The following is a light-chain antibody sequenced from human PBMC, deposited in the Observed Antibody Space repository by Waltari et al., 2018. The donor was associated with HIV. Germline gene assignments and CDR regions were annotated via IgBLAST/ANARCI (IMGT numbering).Light chain of an antibody. Sequence: SYVLAQPPSVSVAPGQTARLTCGGNYIGSKSVHWYQQKPGQAPVLVVYNDSDRPSGIPERFSGSNSGNTATLTISRVEAGDEADYYCQVWYTSTDHGVVFGGGTKLTVL. CDR3: QVWYTSTDHGVV. CDR2: NDS. CDR1: YIGSKS. J-gene: IGLJ2*01. V-gene: IGLV3-21*02.